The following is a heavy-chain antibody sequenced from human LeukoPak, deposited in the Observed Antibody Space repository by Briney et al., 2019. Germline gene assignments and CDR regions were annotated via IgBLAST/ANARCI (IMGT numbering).Heavy chain of an antibody. J-gene: IGHJ6*03. CDR3: ARLGRITMVRGATYMDV. CDR2: IYPGDSDT. D-gene: IGHD3-10*01. CDR1: GYSFTSYW. Sequence: GESLKISCKGSGYSFTSYWIGWVRQMPGKGLEWMGIIYPGDSDTRYSPSFQGQVTISADKSISTAYLQWSSLKASDTAMYYCARLGRITMVRGATYMDVWGKGTTVTISS. V-gene: IGHV5-51*01.